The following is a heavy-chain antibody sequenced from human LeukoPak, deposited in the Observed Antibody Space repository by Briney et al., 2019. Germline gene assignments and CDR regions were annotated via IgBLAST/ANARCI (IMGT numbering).Heavy chain of an antibody. Sequence: GGSLRLSCAASGFTFSSYWMHWVRQVPGKGLVWVSRINSDGSSRSYVDSVMGRFTISRDNAKNTLYLQLDSLRAEDSAVYYCARGLAVAGSSWFDPWGQGTLVSVSS. V-gene: IGHV3-74*01. CDR3: ARGLAVAGSSWFDP. J-gene: IGHJ5*02. CDR1: GFTFSSYW. D-gene: IGHD6-19*01. CDR2: INSDGSSR.